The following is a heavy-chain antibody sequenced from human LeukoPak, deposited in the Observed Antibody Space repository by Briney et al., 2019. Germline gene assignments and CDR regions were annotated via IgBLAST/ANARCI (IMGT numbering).Heavy chain of an antibody. D-gene: IGHD6-6*01. CDR3: SRAEYSPGYYSYDYYYMDV. Sequence: GGSLRLSCAASGFTFSSYSMNWVRQAPGKGLEWVSYISSSGSTIYYADSVKGRFTISRDNAKNSLYLQMNSLRAEDTAVYFCSRAEYSPGYYSYDYYYMDVWGKGTTVTVSS. CDR1: GFTFSSYS. CDR2: ISSSGSTI. J-gene: IGHJ6*03. V-gene: IGHV3-48*01.